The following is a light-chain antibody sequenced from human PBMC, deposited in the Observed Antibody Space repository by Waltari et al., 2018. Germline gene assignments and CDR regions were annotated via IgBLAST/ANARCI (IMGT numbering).Light chain of an antibody. CDR1: SGHSSYT. CDR3: QAWDSVTHVV. J-gene: IGLJ2*01. Sequence: QLVVTQSPSASASLGASVKLTCSLSSGHSSYTIAWHQKQPEKGPRYVMKVNSDGSHDKGDGIPDRFSGSSSWAECYLTISSLQSEDEADYYCQAWDSVTHVVFGGGTKLTVL. V-gene: IGLV4-69*01. CDR2: VNSDGSH.